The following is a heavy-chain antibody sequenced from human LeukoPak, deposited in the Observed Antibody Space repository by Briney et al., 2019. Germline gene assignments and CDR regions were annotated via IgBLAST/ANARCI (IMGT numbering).Heavy chain of an antibody. D-gene: IGHD3-10*01. Sequence: ASVKVSCKASGGTFSSYAISWVRQAPGQGLEWMGGIIPIFGTANYAQKFQGRVTITADKSTSTAYMELSSLRSEDTAVYYCARDDHLGELFPSEINWFDPWGQGTLVTVSS. J-gene: IGHJ5*02. CDR1: GGTFSSYA. V-gene: IGHV1-69*06. CDR2: IIPIFGTA. CDR3: ARDDHLGELFPSEINWFDP.